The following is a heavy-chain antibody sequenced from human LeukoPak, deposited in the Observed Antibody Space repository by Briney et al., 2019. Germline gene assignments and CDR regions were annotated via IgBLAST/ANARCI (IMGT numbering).Heavy chain of an antibody. J-gene: IGHJ5*01. CDR1: GFTVGSNY. V-gene: IGHV3-53*01. D-gene: IGHD2-2*01. CDR2: IYSGGST. CDR3: VREISSSTSSWFDS. Sequence: PGGSLRLSCAASGFTVGSNYMSWVRQAPGKGLEWVSVIYSGGSTYYADSVKGRFTISRDNAKKSLYLQMNSLRVEDTAVYYCVREISSSTSSWFDSWGQGTLVTVSS.